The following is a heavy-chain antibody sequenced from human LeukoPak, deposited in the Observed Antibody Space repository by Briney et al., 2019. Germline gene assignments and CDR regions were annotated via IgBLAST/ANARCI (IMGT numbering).Heavy chain of an antibody. D-gene: IGHD5-24*01. CDR3: ASGGGYNSLYY. V-gene: IGHV3-7*01. Sequence: GGSLRLSCAASGFTFSSYWMSWVRQAPGKGLEWVANIKQDGSEKYYVDSVKGRFTISRDNAKNSLYLQMNSLRADDTAVYYCASGGGYNSLYYWGQGTLVTVSS. CDR2: IKQDGSEK. J-gene: IGHJ4*02. CDR1: GFTFSSYW.